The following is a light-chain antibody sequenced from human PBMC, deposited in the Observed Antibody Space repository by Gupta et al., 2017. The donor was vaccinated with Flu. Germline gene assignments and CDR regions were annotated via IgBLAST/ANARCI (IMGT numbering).Light chain of an antibody. CDR2: DVT. Sequence: QHPGKVPKIMIYDVTVRPSGVPDRFSGAKSGSTAFLTVSGLQAEDDADYYCCSYEGSHAGNYYVLGGGTKLTVL. CDR3: CSYEGSHAGNYYV. V-gene: IGLV2-11*01. J-gene: IGLJ2*01.